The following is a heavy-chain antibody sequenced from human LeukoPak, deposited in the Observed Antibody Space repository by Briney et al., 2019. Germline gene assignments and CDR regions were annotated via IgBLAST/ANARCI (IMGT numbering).Heavy chain of an antibody. D-gene: IGHD1-1*01. CDR2: INSDGSST. V-gene: IGHV3-74*01. CDR1: GFTFSSYW. Sequence: GGSLRLSCAASGFTFSSYWMHWVRQAPGKGLVWVSRINSDGSSTSYADAVKGRFTISRDNAKNSLYLQMNSLRAEDTAVYYCARDGSGTTAAFDIWGQGTMVTVSS. CDR3: ARDGSGTTAAFDI. J-gene: IGHJ3*02.